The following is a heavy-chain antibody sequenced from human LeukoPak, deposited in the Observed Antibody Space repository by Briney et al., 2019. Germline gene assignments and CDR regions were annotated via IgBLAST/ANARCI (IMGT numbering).Heavy chain of an antibody. J-gene: IGHJ4*02. Sequence: GGSLRLSCAASGFTFSSYSMNWVRQAPGKGLEWVSFISTGSSYIHNADSVKGRFTISRDNAENSLYLQMNSLRAEDTAVYYCARDLYRIVVVPHYFDYWGQGTLVTVSS. CDR1: GFTFSSYS. CDR2: ISTGSSYI. D-gene: IGHD3-22*01. V-gene: IGHV3-21*01. CDR3: ARDLYRIVVVPHYFDY.